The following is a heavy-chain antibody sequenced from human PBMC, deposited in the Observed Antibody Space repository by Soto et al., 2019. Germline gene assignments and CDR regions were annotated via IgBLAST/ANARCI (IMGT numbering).Heavy chain of an antibody. CDR1: GYTFPDYG. J-gene: IGHJ4*02. D-gene: IGHD2-15*01. CDR2: INAYNGNT. Sequence: QVQLVQSGAEVKKPGAPVKVSCKTSGYTFPDYGIHWVRQAPGQGLEWMGWINAYNGNTNYAQKLQGRVIMTRDTSTSTAYMDLRSLRSDDTAVYYCARALVVVAATGHHDYWGQGTLVTVSS. CDR3: ARALVVVAATGHHDY. V-gene: IGHV1-18*01.